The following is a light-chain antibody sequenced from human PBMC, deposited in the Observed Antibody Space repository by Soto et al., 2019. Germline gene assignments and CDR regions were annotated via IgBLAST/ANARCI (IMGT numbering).Light chain of an antibody. J-gene: IGKJ1*01. CDR3: QQYGSSPPT. CDR1: QSVTSSY. V-gene: IGKV3-20*01. CDR2: GAS. Sequence: EIVLTQSPGTLSLSPGERATLSCRASQSVTSSYLAWYQHKPGQAPRLLIYGASSRATGIPDRFSGSGSGTDFSLTIGRLEPEDFAVYYCQQYGSSPPTFGQGTKVDIK.